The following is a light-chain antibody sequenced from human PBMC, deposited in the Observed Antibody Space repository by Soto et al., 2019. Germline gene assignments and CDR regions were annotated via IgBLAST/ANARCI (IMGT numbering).Light chain of an antibody. V-gene: IGKV1-5*03. CDR1: QSISAW. Sequence: DIQMTQSPSTLSASVGDRVTITCRSSQSISAWLAWYQQKAGKAPNLLIYEASRLESGVPSRFSGSGSETEFTLTISGLQPGDSATYYCQQYNSYSPTFGQGTKVDIK. CDR3: QQYNSYSPT. CDR2: EAS. J-gene: IGKJ1*01.